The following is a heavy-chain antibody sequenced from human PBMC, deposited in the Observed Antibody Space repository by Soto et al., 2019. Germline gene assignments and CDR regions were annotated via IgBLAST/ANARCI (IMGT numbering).Heavy chain of an antibody. J-gene: IGHJ4*02. V-gene: IGHV3-30*18. CDR1: GFTFSKYC. CDR2: ISDDGDER. CDR3: AKARVRIVGANSFDY. D-gene: IGHD1-26*01. Sequence: VGSLIPSCIGSGFTFSKYCMHWVLQPPGKGLEWVALISDDGDERYYADSVRGRLIISRDNSKDTLYLQMNSLGPDDTAVYFCAKARVRIVGANSFDYWGQGTTVTVSS.